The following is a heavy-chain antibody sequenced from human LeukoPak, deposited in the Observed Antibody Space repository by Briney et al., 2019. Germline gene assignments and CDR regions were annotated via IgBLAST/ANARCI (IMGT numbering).Heavy chain of an antibody. V-gene: IGHV3-21*01. CDR1: GFTFSSYS. Sequence: GGSLRLSCAASGFTFSSYSMNWVRQAPGKGLEWVSSIISSSSTFIYYADSVKGRFTISRDDAKNSLYLQMNSLRAEDTAVYYCAKAFTREYYFDYWGQGTLVTVSS. J-gene: IGHJ4*02. CDR2: IISSSSTFI. CDR3: AKAFTREYYFDY. D-gene: IGHD2-2*01.